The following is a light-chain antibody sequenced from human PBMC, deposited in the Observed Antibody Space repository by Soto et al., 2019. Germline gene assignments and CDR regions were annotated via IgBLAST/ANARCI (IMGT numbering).Light chain of an antibody. CDR1: QNVINN. CDR3: NQYNNWPRT. J-gene: IGKJ1*01. CDR2: AAS. Sequence: EIVMTQSPAIVSVSPGEGATLSCRASQNVINNVAWYQQKPGQAPRLLIYAASTRATGIPDRFSGSGSGTEFTLSISSLQSEDFAVYYCNQYNNWPRTFGQGTKVDIK. V-gene: IGKV3-15*01.